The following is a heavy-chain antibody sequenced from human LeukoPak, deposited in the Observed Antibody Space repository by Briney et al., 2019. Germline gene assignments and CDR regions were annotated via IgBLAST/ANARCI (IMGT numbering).Heavy chain of an antibody. J-gene: IGHJ4*02. CDR2: IGTSGTII. Sequence: GGSLRLSCVASGFTFSSYEMNWVRQAPGKGLEWVSYIGTSGTIIYYADSVKGRFTISRDNTKNSLYLQMNSLRAEDTAVYYCARDPPGTVYFDYWGQGTLVTVSS. CDR1: GFTFSSYE. D-gene: IGHD3/OR15-3a*01. CDR3: ARDPPGTVYFDY. V-gene: IGHV3-48*03.